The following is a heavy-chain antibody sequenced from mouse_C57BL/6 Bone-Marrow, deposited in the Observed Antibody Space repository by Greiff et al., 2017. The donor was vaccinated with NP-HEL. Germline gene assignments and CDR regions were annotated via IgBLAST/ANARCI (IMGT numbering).Heavy chain of an antibody. CDR1: GYTFTDYY. CDR2: INPTNGGN. J-gene: IGHJ4*01. CDR3: ARATYYDYDGAMDF. D-gene: IGHD2-4*01. V-gene: IGHV1-26*01. Sequence: VQLQQSGPELVKPGASVKISCKASGYTFTDYYMNWVKQSHGKSLEWIGDINPTNGGNSYTQKFKGKATLTVDKSSSTAYMELRSLTSEDSAVYYCARATYYDYDGAMDFWGQGTSVTVSS.